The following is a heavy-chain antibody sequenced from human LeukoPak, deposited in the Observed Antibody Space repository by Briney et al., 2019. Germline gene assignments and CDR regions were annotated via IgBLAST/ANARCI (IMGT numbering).Heavy chain of an antibody. Sequence: GGSLRLSCAASGFSVSSNYMSWVRQAPGKGLEWFSISFTNGVTKYSDSVKGRFAISRDNSKNTLYLQMNSLRADDTALYYCVRGLLEVTFDWGQGTPVTVSS. CDR2: SFTNGVT. CDR1: GFSVSSNY. CDR3: VRGLLEVTFD. D-gene: IGHD4-11*01. J-gene: IGHJ4*02. V-gene: IGHV3-53*01.